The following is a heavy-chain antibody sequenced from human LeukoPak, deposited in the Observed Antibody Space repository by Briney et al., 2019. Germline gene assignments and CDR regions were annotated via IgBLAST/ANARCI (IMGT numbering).Heavy chain of an antibody. J-gene: IGHJ5*02. CDR2: IYYSGST. D-gene: IGHD6-19*01. V-gene: IGHV4-59*01. CDR1: GGSISSYY. CDR3: ARARGSSGSNWFDP. Sequence: SETLSLTCTVSGGSISSYYWSWIRQPPGKGLERIGYIYYSGSTNYNPSLKSRVTISVDTSKNQFSLKLSSVTAADTAVYYCARARGSSGSNWFDPWGQGTLVTVSS.